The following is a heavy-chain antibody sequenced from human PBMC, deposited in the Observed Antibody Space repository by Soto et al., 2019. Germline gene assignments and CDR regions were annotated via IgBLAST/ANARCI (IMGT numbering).Heavy chain of an antibody. V-gene: IGHV3-48*02. CDR2: ISSSSSPI. D-gene: IGHD1-26*01. CDR3: ARDEGFAVGY. J-gene: IGHJ4*02. Sequence: EVQLVESGGGLVQPGGSLRLSCAASGFAFSSYSMNWVRQAPGKGLEWVSYISSSSSPIYYADSVKGRFTISRDNAKNSLYLQMNSLRDVDTAVYFCARDEGFAVGYWGQGTLVTVSS. CDR1: GFAFSSYS.